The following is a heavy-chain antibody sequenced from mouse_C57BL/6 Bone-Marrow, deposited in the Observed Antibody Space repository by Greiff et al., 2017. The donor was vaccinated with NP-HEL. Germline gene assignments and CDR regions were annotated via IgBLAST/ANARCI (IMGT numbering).Heavy chain of an antibody. J-gene: IGHJ2*01. Sequence: QVHVKQPGAELVKPGASVKLSCKASGYTFTSYWMQWVKQRPGQGLEWIGEIDPSDSYTNYNQKFKGKATLTVDTSSSTAYMQLSSLTSEDSAVYYCARHWVYDYWGQGTTLTVSS. CDR2: IDPSDSYT. CDR3: ARHWVYDY. V-gene: IGHV1-50*01. CDR1: GYTFTSYW. D-gene: IGHD4-1*01.